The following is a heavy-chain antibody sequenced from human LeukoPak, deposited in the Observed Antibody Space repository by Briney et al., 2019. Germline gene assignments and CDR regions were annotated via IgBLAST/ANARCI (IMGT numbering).Heavy chain of an antibody. CDR1: GGSISSYY. D-gene: IGHD1-1*01. J-gene: IGHJ6*03. V-gene: IGHV4-59*01. Sequence: SETLSLTCTVSGGSISSYYWSWIRQPPGKGLEWIGYIHYSGTTNYNPSLKSRVTISVDTSKNQFSLKLSSVTAADTAVYYCARVSWFPGTSYYYMDVWGKGTTVTVSS. CDR3: ARVSWFPGTSYYYMDV. CDR2: IHYSGTT.